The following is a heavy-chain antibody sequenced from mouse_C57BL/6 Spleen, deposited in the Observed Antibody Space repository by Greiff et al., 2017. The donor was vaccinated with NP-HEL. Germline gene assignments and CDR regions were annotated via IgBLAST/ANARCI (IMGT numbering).Heavy chain of an antibody. Sequence: EVQLQQSGPELVKPGASVKMSCKASGYTFTDYNMHWVKQSHGKSLEWIGYINPNNGGTSYNQKVKGKATLTVNKSSSTAYMELRSLTSEDSAVYYCARKSNYGFYYFDYWGQGTTLTVSS. V-gene: IGHV1-22*01. CDR3: ARKSNYGFYYFDY. D-gene: IGHD2-5*01. J-gene: IGHJ2*01. CDR2: INPNNGGT. CDR1: GYTFTDYN.